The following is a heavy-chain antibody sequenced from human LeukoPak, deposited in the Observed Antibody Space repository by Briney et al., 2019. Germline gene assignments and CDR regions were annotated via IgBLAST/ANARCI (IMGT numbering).Heavy chain of an antibody. D-gene: IGHD3-16*01. J-gene: IGHJ6*02. CDR2: INQNGNVN. CDR3: ARGGGLDV. Sequence: GGSLGLSCAASGFTFSSYWMNWARQAPGKGLEWVASINQNGNVNYYVDSVKGRFTISRDNAKNSLYLQMSNLRAEDTAVYFCARGGGLDVWGQGATVTVSS. CDR1: GFTFSSYW. V-gene: IGHV3-7*03.